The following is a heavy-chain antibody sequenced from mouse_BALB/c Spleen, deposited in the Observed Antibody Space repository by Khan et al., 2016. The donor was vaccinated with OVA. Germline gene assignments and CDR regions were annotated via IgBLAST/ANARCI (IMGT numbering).Heavy chain of an antibody. CDR3: VRGFYGDPFAY. CDR2: INDGGSYT. V-gene: IGHV5-4*02. D-gene: IGHD2-13*01. J-gene: IGHJ3*01. CDR1: GFPFSDYY. Sequence: EVELVESGGGLVKPGGSLTLSCAASGFPFSDYYMYWVRQTPEKRLEWVATINDGGSYTYYPDSVKGRFTISRDDAENNLYLQMSSLKAEDTAMYHCVRGFYGDPFAYWGQGTLVTVSA.